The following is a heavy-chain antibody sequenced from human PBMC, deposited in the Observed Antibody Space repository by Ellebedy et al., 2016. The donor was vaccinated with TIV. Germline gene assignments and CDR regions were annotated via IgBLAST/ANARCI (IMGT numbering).Heavy chain of an antibody. CDR1: GGSISGSSYY. CDR2: ITADGSTM. J-gene: IGHJ5*02. D-gene: IGHD1-14*01. Sequence: LSLTCTVSGGSISGSSYYWGWIRQAPGKGLDCVSFITADGSTMWYADSVRGRFTISRDNAKNSLYLEMNSLRAEDTAIYFCARDTRFIDHQYNWFDPWGQGTLVTVSS. CDR3: ARDTRFIDHQYNWFDP. V-gene: IGHV3-11*01.